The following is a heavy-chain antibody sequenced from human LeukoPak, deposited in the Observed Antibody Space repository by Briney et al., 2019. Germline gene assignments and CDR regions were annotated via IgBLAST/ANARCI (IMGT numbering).Heavy chain of an antibody. CDR2: MNHNSGNT. V-gene: IGHV1-8*03. D-gene: IGHD4-11*01. Sequence: GASVKVSXKASGYTFTSYDNNWVRQAPGQGLEWMGWMNHNSGNTVYAQKSEGRVTINRNNSISTAYMEVSRVRCGDTAVYFCARGRDSTTPLDFWGQGTLVTVSS. J-gene: IGHJ4*02. CDR3: ARGRDSTTPLDF. CDR1: GYTFTSYD.